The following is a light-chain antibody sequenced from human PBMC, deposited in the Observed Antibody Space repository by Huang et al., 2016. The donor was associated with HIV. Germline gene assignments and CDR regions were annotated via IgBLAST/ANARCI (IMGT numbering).Light chain of an antibody. V-gene: IGKV3-15*01. J-gene: IGKJ2*01. CDR2: GAS. CDR3: HQDNNWPPEHT. Sequence: EIVLTQSPATLSVSLGERATLSCRASQSISNNLAWYQQKPGQSPRLLIYGASTRATGIPARFSGSGSVTDFTLTISSLQSEDCAVYYCHQDNNWPPEHTVGQGTKLEIK. CDR1: QSISNN.